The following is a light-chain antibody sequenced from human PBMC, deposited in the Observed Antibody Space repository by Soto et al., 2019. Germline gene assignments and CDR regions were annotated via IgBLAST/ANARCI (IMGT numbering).Light chain of an antibody. V-gene: IGKV1-5*03. Sequence: DIQMTQSPSTLSASVGDRVTITCRASQSISTWLAWYQHKPGKAPNLLIYKASNLESGVPSRFSGSGYGTEFTLTISSLQPDDFTTDYCQQYDSYPYTFGPGTKVDIK. CDR3: QQYDSYPYT. J-gene: IGKJ2*01. CDR1: QSISTW. CDR2: KAS.